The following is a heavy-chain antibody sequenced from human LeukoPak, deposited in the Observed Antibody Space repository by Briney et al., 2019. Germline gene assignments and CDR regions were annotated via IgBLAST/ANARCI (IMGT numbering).Heavy chain of an antibody. CDR2: ISSSSSHI. CDR3: AREQLERPGGVDWFDP. D-gene: IGHD1-1*01. Sequence: WGSLRLSCAASGFAFSRYSMNWVRQAPGKGLEWVSSISSSSSHIYYADSVKGRFTISRDNGKNSLYLQMNSLTAEDTAVYYCAREQLERPGGVDWFDPWGQGTLVTVSS. V-gene: IGHV3-21*01. J-gene: IGHJ5*02. CDR1: GFAFSRYS.